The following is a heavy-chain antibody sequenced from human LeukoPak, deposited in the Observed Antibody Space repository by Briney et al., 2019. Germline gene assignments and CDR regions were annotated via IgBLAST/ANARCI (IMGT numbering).Heavy chain of an antibody. CDR3: ARLHWESRGIYFYYYMDV. CDR2: MNPNNGNT. J-gene: IGHJ6*03. CDR1: GYTFTSYD. V-gene: IGHV1-8*01. D-gene: IGHD3-16*01. Sequence: ASVNVSCKASGYTFTSYDINWVRQAPGQGLEWMASMNPNNGNTAYARKFQGRVTMTRDTSIGTAYLELSALRSEDTAVYYYARLHWESRGIYFYYYMDVWGKGTTVTVSS.